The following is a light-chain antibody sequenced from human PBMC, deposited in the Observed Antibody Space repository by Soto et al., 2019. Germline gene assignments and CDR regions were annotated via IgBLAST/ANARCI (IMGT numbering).Light chain of an antibody. Sequence: EIVLTQSPGTLSLSPGERATLFCRASQSFTTSQLAWYQQRPGQAPRVLIFGASRRATGIPDRFSGSGSGTDFTLTISRLEPEDSAVYYCQQYGNSPITFGQGTRLEIK. V-gene: IGKV3-20*01. CDR2: GAS. J-gene: IGKJ5*01. CDR1: QSFTTSQ. CDR3: QQYGNSPIT.